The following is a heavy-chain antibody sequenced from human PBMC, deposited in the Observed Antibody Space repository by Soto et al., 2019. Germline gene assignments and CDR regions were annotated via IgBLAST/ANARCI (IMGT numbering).Heavy chain of an antibody. J-gene: IGHJ6*03. CDR1: GFTFSDYS. CDR3: ARAKRDYYYYMDV. V-gene: IGHV3-21*01. Sequence: PGGSLRLSCAASGFTFSDYSMNWVRQAPGKGLEWVSSISSTSSYIYYADSVKGRFTISRDTAKNSLYLQMNSPRPEDTSVYYCARAKRDYYYYMDVWGKGTTVTVSS. CDR2: ISSTSSYI.